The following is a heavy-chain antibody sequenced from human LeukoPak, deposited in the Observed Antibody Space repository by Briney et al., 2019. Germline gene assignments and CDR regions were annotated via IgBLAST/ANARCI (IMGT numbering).Heavy chain of an antibody. J-gene: IGHJ5*02. V-gene: IGHV4-39*07. D-gene: IGHD2-2*03. CDR3: ARLLRVGYCSTTTCNWFDP. CDR2: IYYSGST. CDR1: GGSISSTSYY. Sequence: SETLSLTCVVSGGSISSTSYYWGWIRQPPGKGLEWIGSIYYSGSTYYSPSLKSRVTISVDTSKNQFSLKLSPVTAADTAVYYCARLLRVGYCSTTTCNWFDPWGQGTLVTVSS.